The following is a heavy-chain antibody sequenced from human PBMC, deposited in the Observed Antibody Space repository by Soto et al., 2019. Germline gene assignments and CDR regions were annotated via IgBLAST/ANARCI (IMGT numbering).Heavy chain of an antibody. J-gene: IGHJ6*02. CDR3: ARATEYYYDRRGSHSYSDYALDA. V-gene: IGHV1-2*04. CDR2: INPNSGGT. Sequence: QGLEWMGWINPNSGGTNYAQKFQGWVTMTRDTSISTAYMELSRLRSDDTAVYYCARATEYYYDRRGSHSYSDYALDACGHGTTVTVS. D-gene: IGHD3-22*01.